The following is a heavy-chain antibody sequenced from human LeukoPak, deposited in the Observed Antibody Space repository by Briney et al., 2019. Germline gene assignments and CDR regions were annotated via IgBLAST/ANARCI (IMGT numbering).Heavy chain of an antibody. CDR1: DFSVSGKY. CDR3: AREIAAAGQWS. J-gene: IGHJ5*02. Sequence: PGGSLRLSCAASDFSVSGKYMSWVRQAPGKGLEWVSVIYSGGSTYYADSVKGRFTISRDNSKNTLYLQMNSLRAEDTAVYYCAREIAAAGQWSWGQGTLVTVSS. CDR2: IYSGGST. D-gene: IGHD6-13*01. V-gene: IGHV3-53*01.